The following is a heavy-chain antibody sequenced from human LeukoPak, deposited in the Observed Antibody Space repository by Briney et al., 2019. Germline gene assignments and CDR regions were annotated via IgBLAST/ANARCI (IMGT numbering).Heavy chain of an antibody. Sequence: GGSLRLSCAASGFNFSSYSMNWVRQAPGKGLEWVSSISSSSSYIYYAASVKGRFTISRDNAKNSLYLQMNSLRAEDTAVYYCGSVRGYSYGPLAIWGEGTLVTVSS. CDR2: ISSSSSYI. CDR3: GSVRGYSYGPLAI. J-gene: IGHJ4*02. D-gene: IGHD5-18*01. CDR1: GFNFSSYS. V-gene: IGHV3-21*01.